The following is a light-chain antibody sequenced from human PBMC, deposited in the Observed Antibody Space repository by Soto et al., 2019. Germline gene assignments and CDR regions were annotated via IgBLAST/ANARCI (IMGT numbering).Light chain of an antibody. CDR2: DAS. CDR3: QQYNSWPET. CDR1: QSVSSY. Sequence: EIVLTQSPATLSLSPGERATLSCRASQSVSSYLAWYQQKPGQAPRLLIYDASSRATGIPDRFSGSGSGTDFTLTISRLEPEDFAVYYCQQYNSWPETFGQGTKVDIK. V-gene: IGKV3-11*01. J-gene: IGKJ1*01.